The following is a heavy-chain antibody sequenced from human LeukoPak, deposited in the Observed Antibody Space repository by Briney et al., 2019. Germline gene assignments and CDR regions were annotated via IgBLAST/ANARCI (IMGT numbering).Heavy chain of an antibody. V-gene: IGHV4-59*08. CDR2: IHYSGST. CDR3: ARLPSGTINPPFDY. J-gene: IGHJ4*02. Sequence: PSETLSLTCTVSGGSIYNHYWSWIRQPPGKRLESIGYIHYSGSTIYNPSLESRVTISVDTSKNQFSLKLTSVTAADTAVYYCARLPSGTINPPFDYWGQGSLVTVSS. CDR1: GGSIYNHY. D-gene: IGHD3-10*01.